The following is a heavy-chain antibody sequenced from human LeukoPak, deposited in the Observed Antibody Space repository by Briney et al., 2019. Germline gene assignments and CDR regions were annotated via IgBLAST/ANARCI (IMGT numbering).Heavy chain of an antibody. CDR1: GYTFTSYG. Sequence: VSVKVSCKASGYTFTSYGISWVRQAPGQGLEWMGWISAYNGNTNYAQKLQGRVTMTTDTSTSTAYMELRSLRSDDTAVYYCAREVSMVRGVHYYYYGMDVWGQGTTVTVSS. J-gene: IGHJ6*02. CDR3: AREVSMVRGVHYYYYGMDV. D-gene: IGHD3-10*01. V-gene: IGHV1-18*01. CDR2: ISAYNGNT.